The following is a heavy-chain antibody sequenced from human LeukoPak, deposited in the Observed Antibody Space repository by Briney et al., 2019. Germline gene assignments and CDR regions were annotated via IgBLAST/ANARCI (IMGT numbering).Heavy chain of an antibody. Sequence: SETLSLTCTVSGSSITSSPYHWAWIRQPPGKGLEWIGSIYYSGSTYYNPSLKSRVTISVDTSKNQFSLKLSSVTAADTAVYYCARAVGGDGSGSLWGPGTLVTVSS. V-gene: IGHV4-39*07. J-gene: IGHJ4*02. CDR2: IYYSGST. CDR3: ARAVGGDGSGSL. CDR1: GSSITSSPYH. D-gene: IGHD3-10*01.